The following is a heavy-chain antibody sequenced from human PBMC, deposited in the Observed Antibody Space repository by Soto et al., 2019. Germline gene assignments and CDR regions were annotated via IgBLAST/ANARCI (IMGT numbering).Heavy chain of an antibody. D-gene: IGHD1-26*01. CDR3: ARDGYSGRSDGFDI. CDR2: ISYDGKSE. Sequence: QMQLVESGGGVVQPGRSLRLSCAASGFTFGAYTMHWVRQAPGKGLEWVAVISYDGKSERYADAVKGRFTVSRVNAESTLFLQMTSLRAEDTAVYYCARDGYSGRSDGFDIWGQGTMVTVSS. V-gene: IGHV3-30*14. CDR1: GFTFGAYT. J-gene: IGHJ3*02.